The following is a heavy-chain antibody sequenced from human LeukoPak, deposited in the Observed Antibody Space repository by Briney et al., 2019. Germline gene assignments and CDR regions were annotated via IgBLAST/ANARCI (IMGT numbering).Heavy chain of an antibody. J-gene: IGHJ4*02. D-gene: IGHD6-19*01. Sequence: SETLSLTCTVSGGSISTYYWSWIRAPPGKGLEWIGYMHHSGITDSNPSLESRLTMSIDTSKKQLSLTLSSVTAADTAVYYCAGGLQCLSFDQWGQGTLVIVST. CDR3: AGGLQCLSFDQ. CDR2: MHHSGIT. V-gene: IGHV4-59*03. CDR1: GGSISTYY.